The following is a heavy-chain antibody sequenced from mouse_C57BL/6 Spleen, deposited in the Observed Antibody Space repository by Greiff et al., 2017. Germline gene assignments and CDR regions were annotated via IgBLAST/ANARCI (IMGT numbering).Heavy chain of an antibody. J-gene: IGHJ2*01. CDR1: GYTFTSYW. Sequence: QVQLQQPGAELVRPGTSVKLSCKASGYTFTSYWLHWVKQRPGQGLEWIGVIDPSDSYTNYNQKFKGKATLTVDTSSSTAYMQLSSLTSEDSAVYYCAIPITTVVATDYFDYWGQGTTLTVSS. V-gene: IGHV1-59*01. CDR2: IDPSDSYT. D-gene: IGHD1-1*01. CDR3: AIPITTVVATDYFDY.